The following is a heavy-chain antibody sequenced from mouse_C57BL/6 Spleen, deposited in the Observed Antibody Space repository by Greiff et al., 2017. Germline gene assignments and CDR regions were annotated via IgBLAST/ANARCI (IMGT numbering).Heavy chain of an antibody. V-gene: IGHV1-15*01. CDR2: IDPETGGT. Sequence: LQESGAELVRPGASVTLSCKASGYTFTDYEMHWVKHTPVHGLEWIGAIDPETGGTAYNQKFKGKAILTADKSSSTAYMELRSLTSEDSAVXYCTRGGYWYFDVWGTGTTVTVSS. CDR3: TRGGYWYFDV. J-gene: IGHJ1*03. CDR1: GYTFTDYE. D-gene: IGHD1-1*02.